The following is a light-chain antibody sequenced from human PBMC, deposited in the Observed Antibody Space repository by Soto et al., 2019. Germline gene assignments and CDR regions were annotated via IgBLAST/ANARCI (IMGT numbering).Light chain of an antibody. CDR2: DVF. CDR3: SSLAGSYNLV. V-gene: IGLV2-11*01. Sequence: QSVLTQPRSVSGSPGQAVTISCTGTSSDIGAYNYVFWYQQYPGKSPKLIIYDVFKRPSGVPARFSASKSGNTASLTITGLQTEDEADYHCSSLAGSYNLVFGGGTKVTVL. CDR1: SSDIGAYNY. J-gene: IGLJ3*02.